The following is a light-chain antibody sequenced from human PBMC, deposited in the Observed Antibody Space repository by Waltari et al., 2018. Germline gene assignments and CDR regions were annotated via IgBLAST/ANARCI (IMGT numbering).Light chain of an antibody. J-gene: IGKJ5*01. V-gene: IGKV3-11*01. CDR3: QQRSNWPIT. CDR1: QSVGRF. CDR2: DTS. Sequence: EIVLTQSPATLSLSPGERATLSCSASQSVGRFLAWYQQKPGQATRLLIFDTSNRATDIPARLSGSGSGTDFTLTISSLEPEDFAVYYCQQRSNWPITFGQGTRLEIK.